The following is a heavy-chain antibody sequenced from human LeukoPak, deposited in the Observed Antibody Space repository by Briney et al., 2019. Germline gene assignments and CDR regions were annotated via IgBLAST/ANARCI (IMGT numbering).Heavy chain of an antibody. CDR1: GGSISSYY. CDR3: AREWSGYDPHFDY. D-gene: IGHD5-12*01. J-gene: IGHJ4*02. V-gene: IGHV4-59*01. Sequence: SATLSLTCTVSGGSISSYYWSWIRQPPGKGLEWIGYIYYSGSTNYNPSLKSRVTISVDTSKNQFSLKLSSVTAADTAVYYCAREWSGYDPHFDYWGQGTLVTVSS. CDR2: IYYSGST.